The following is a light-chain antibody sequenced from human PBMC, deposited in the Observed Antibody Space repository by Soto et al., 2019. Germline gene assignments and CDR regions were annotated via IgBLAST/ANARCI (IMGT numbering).Light chain of an antibody. J-gene: IGKJ1*01. CDR1: QSVTSHY. V-gene: IGKV3-20*01. Sequence: EIALTQSLGSLCLSQGLRATLSCRASQSVTSHYLAWYQQKPGQAPRLLIIGASIRDASVPDRSSGSRAWTDFTPTISRLEPEDSAVYYCQQYGSSPGTFGQGTKVDI. CDR3: QQYGSSPGT. CDR2: GAS.